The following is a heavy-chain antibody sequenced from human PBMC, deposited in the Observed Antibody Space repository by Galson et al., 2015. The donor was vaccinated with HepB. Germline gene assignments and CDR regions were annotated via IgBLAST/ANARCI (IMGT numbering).Heavy chain of an antibody. J-gene: IGHJ3*02. V-gene: IGHV3-49*04. CDR3: TTSALSSGWYPPGAVSFGI. Sequence: SLRLSCAASGFTFGDYAMSWVRQAPGKGLEWVGFIRSKAYGGTTEYAASVKGRFTISRDDSKSIAYLQMNSLKTEDTAVYYCTTSALSSGWYPPGAVSFGIWGQGTMVTVSS. CDR1: GFTFGDYA. D-gene: IGHD6-19*01. CDR2: IRSKAYGGTT.